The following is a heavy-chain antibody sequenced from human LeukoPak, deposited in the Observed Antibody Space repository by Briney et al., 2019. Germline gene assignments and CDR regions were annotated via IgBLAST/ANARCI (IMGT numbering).Heavy chain of an antibody. CDR2: ISSSSSTI. J-gene: IGHJ4*02. V-gene: IGHV3-48*01. D-gene: IGHD3-10*01. Sequence: GGSLRLSCAASGFTFSSYSMNWVRQAPGKGLEWVSYISSSSSTIYYADSVKGRFTISRDNAKNSLYLQMNSLRAEDTAVYYCAGDSIWFWELLFDYWGQGTLVTVSS. CDR3: AGDSIWFWELLFDY. CDR1: GFTFSSYS.